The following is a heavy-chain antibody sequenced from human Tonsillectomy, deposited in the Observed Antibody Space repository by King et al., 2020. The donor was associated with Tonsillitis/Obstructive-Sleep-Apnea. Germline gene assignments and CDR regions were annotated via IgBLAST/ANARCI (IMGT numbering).Heavy chain of an antibody. CDR1: GYTFTSYY. CDR2: INPSGGST. D-gene: IGHD5-24*01. J-gene: IGHJ6*02. CDR3: ARGMASRLDYYYYCDGMDV. V-gene: IGHV1-46*01. Sequence: QLVQSGAEVKKPGASVKVSCKTSGYTFTSYYMHWVRQGPGQGLEWMGIINPSGGSTSYAQKFQGRVSMSRDTSSSTVYMELSSLRSEDTAVYFCARGMASRLDYYYYCDGMDVWGQGTTVTVSS.